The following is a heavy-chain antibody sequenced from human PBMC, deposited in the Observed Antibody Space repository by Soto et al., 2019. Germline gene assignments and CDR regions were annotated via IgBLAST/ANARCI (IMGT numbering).Heavy chain of an antibody. CDR3: ATRPPDGVWIGVFDY. J-gene: IGHJ4*02. CDR2: IFYSGST. D-gene: IGHD5-12*01. V-gene: IGHV4-59*01. CDR1: GGSISSYY. Sequence: PSETLSLTCTVSGGSISSYYWSWIRQPPGKGLEWIGYIFYSGSTNYNPSLKSRVTISVDTSKNQFSLKLSSVTAADTAVYYCATRPPDGVWIGVFDYWSQGTLVTVSS.